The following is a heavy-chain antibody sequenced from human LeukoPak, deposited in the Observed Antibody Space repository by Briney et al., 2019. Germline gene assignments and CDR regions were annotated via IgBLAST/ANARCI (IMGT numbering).Heavy chain of an antibody. Sequence: SETLSLTCAVYGGSFSGYYWSWIRQPPGKGLEWIGEINHSGSTNYNPSLKSRVTISVDTSKNQFSLRLRSVTAADTAVYFCARGRVSSSTWYSTYYYFFYMDFWGKGTTVTVSS. CDR3: ARGRVSSSTWYSTYYYFFYMDF. V-gene: IGHV4-34*01. D-gene: IGHD4-11*01. CDR1: GGSFSGYY. J-gene: IGHJ6*03. CDR2: INHSGST.